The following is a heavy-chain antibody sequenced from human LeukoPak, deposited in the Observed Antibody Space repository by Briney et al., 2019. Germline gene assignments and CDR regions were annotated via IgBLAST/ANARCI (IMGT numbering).Heavy chain of an antibody. D-gene: IGHD3-10*01. V-gene: IGHV3-20*01. Sequence: EWVSVINWNGGSTGYADSVKGRFTISRDNAKNSLYLQMNSLRAEDTALYHCARKGFGELLFDYWGQGTLVTVSS. CDR3: ARKGFGELLFDY. J-gene: IGHJ4*02. CDR2: INWNGGST.